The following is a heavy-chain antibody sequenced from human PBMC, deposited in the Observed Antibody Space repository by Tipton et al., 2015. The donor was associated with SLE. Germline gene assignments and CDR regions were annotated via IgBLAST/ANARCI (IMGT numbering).Heavy chain of an antibody. CDR1: GGSISGYY. Sequence: LRLSCTVSGGSISGYYWSWIRQPPGKGLDWIGYIYMYSSVSSNYNPSLKSRVTISLDTSKNQFSLKLSSVTAADTAVYYCARAGLGSGYYYYMDVWGKGTTVTVSS. V-gene: IGHV4-59*01. CDR3: ARAGLGSGYYYYMDV. D-gene: IGHD3-3*01. J-gene: IGHJ6*03. CDR2: IYMYSSVSS.